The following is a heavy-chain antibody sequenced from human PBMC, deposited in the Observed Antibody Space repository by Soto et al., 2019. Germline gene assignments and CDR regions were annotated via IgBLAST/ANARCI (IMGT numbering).Heavy chain of an antibody. CDR3: ARQLYYYDSSGYYYNPYYIDY. V-gene: IGHV4-39*01. J-gene: IGHJ4*02. CDR2: IYYSGST. Sequence: PSETLSLTCTVSGGSISSSSYYWGWIRQPPGKGLEWIGSIYYSGSTYYNPSLKSRVTISVDTSKNQFSLKLSSVTAADTAVYYCARQLYYYDSSGYYYNPYYIDYWGQGTLVTVSS. D-gene: IGHD3-22*01. CDR1: GGSISSSSYY.